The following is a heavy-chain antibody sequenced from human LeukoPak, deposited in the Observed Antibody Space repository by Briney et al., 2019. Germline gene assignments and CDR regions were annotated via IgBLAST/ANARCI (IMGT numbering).Heavy chain of an antibody. Sequence: ASVKVSCKASGGTFSSYAISWVRQAPGQGLEWMGGIIPIFGTANYAQKFQGRVTITADESTSTAYMELSSLRSEDTAVYYCARERQLERHWFDPWGQGTLVTVSS. J-gene: IGHJ5*02. CDR1: GGTFSSYA. CDR2: IIPIFGTA. D-gene: IGHD1-1*01. V-gene: IGHV1-69*13. CDR3: ARERQLERHWFDP.